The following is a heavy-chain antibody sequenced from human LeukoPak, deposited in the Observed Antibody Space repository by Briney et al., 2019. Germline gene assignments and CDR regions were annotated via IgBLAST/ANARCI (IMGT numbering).Heavy chain of an antibody. CDR3: ARGSFTGFDLYFDS. V-gene: IGHV3-48*03. J-gene: IGHJ4*02. CDR1: GFRFSSQE. CDR2: MSKDGRTI. Sequence: GGSLRLSCAASGFRFSSQEMAWVRQAPGKGLEWVSYMSKDGRTIYYADSVKGRFTISRDNTRNSLFLHLSSLRADDTAFYYCARGSFTGFDLYFDSWGQGTLVTVSS. D-gene: IGHD5-12*01.